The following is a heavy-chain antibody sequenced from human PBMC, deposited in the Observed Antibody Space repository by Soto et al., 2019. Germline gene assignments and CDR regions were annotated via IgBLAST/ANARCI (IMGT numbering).Heavy chain of an antibody. D-gene: IGHD2-15*01. CDR1: YGSSSSSSCY. V-gene: IGHV4-61*05. J-gene: IGHJ4*02. CDR3: ERRYRGTLDF. CDR2: IYYSGST. Sequence: TMSLPCTVAYGSSSSSSCYWSLIRQPPGKGLEWIGYIYYSGSTNYNPSLKSRVTISVDTSKNQFSLKLSSVSAADLAVNYCERRYRGTLDFCGQGPLVTVSS.